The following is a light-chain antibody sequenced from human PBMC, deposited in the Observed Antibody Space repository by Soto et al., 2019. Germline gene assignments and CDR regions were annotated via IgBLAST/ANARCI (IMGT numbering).Light chain of an antibody. CDR3: FSYAGSSTVV. V-gene: IGLV2-23*01. CDR2: EGS. CDR1: SSDVGSYNL. Sequence: QSALTQPASVSGSPGQSITISCTGTSSDVGSYNLVSWYQQHPGKAPKLMIYEGSKRPSGVSNRFSGSKSGNTASLTSFRLQAEDEADYYWFSYAGSSTVVFGGGTKLTVL. J-gene: IGLJ2*01.